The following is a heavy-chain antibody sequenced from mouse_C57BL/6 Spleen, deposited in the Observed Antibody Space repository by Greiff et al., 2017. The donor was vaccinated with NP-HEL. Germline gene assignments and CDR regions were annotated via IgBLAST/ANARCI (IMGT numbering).Heavy chain of an antibody. CDR3: ARRLYDYDGYFDV. J-gene: IGHJ1*03. D-gene: IGHD2-4*01. CDR1: GFTFSSYG. CDR2: ISSGGSYT. V-gene: IGHV5-6*01. Sequence: EVQLQESGGDLVKPGGSLKLSCAASGFTFSSYGMSWVRQTPDKRLEWVATISSGGSYTYYPDSVKGRFTISRDNAKNTLYLQMSSLKSEDTAMYYCARRLYDYDGYFDVWGTGTTVTVSS.